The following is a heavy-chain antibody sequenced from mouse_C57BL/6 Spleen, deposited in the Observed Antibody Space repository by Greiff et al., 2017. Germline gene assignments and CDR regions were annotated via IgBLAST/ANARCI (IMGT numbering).Heavy chain of an antibody. J-gene: IGHJ4*01. V-gene: IGHV1-55*01. CDR2: IYPGSGST. CDR3: ALRGLLWLRRYAMDY. CDR1: GYTFTSYW. D-gene: IGHD2-2*01. Sequence: VQLQQPGAELVKPGASVKMSCKASGYTFTSYWITWVKQRPGQGLEWIGDIYPGSGSTNYNEKFKSKATLTVDTSSSTAYMQLSSLTSEDSAVSYCALRGLLWLRRYAMDYWGQGTSVTVSS.